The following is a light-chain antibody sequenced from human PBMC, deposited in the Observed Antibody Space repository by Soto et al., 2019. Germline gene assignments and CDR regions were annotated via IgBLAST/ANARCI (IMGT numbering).Light chain of an antibody. J-gene: IGKJ5*01. Sequence: EIVLTQSPGTLSLSPGERATLSCRASQSVSGTYLAWYQQKPGQAPRLLFYGASSRATGISDRFSGSGSGTDFTLTISRLEPEDFAVYYCHHHGSSPPITFCQGTRLEIK. CDR2: GAS. CDR1: QSVSGTY. CDR3: HHHGSSPPIT. V-gene: IGKV3-20*01.